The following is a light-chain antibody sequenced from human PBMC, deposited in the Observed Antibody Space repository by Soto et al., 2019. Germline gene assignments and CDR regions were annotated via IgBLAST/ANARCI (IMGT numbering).Light chain of an antibody. CDR1: QSIRSN. J-gene: IGKJ4*01. Sequence: DRVMTQSPGTLSVSPGERVTLSCRASQSIRSNLAWYQQKPGQAPRLLIYGTSTRATGIPARFSGSGSGTEFPLTISSLQSEDIALYYCQQYNNWPVTFGGGTKVEIK. CDR2: GTS. CDR3: QQYNNWPVT. V-gene: IGKV3-15*01.